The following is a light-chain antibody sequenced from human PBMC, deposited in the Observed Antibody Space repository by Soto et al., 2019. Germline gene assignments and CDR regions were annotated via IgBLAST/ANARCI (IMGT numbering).Light chain of an antibody. V-gene: IGKV3-15*01. CDR1: QTVSIN. J-gene: IGKJ1*01. CDR3: QQYNNWPRT. Sequence: EIVMTQSPATLSVSPGERATLSCRASQTVSINLAWYQQKPGQAPRLLIYGASNRATGIPARFSGSGSGTEFTLTISSLQSEDFAVYFCQQYNNWPRTFGQGTKVEIK. CDR2: GAS.